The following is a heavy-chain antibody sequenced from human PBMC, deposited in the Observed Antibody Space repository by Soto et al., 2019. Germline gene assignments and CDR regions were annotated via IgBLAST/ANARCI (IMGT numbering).Heavy chain of an antibody. D-gene: IGHD1-20*01. CDR1: RFTFSRSA. CDR3: SIPGSDY. J-gene: IGHJ4*02. CDR2: ISDDGNNR. Sequence: PGGSLRLSCAASRFTFSRSAMQWVRQAPGKGLEWVALISDDGNNRYYTDSVKGRFTISRDNSKNTLYLQMGSLRAEDTAVYYCSIPGSDYWGQGILVTVSS. V-gene: IGHV3-30-3*01.